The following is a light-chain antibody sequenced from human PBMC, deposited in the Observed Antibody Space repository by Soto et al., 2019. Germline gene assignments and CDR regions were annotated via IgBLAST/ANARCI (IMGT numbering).Light chain of an antibody. Sequence: DIQMTQSPSTLSASLGDRVTITCRASQSISSWLAWYQQKPGKAPKLLIYKASSLESGDPSRFRGSESGTEFTLTISSLQPDDFATYYCQQYTTYWWTFGQGTKVEIK. CDR1: QSISSW. J-gene: IGKJ1*01. V-gene: IGKV1-5*03. CDR2: KAS. CDR3: QQYTTYWWT.